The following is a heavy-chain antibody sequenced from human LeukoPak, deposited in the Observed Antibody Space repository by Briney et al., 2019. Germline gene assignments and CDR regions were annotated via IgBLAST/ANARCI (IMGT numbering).Heavy chain of an antibody. D-gene: IGHD1-1*01. V-gene: IGHV3-48*01. CDR3: ARAGTYNFFDY. Sequence: PGGSLRLSCAASGFTFSSYSMNWVRQSPGKGLEWVSYAVSGSSTIYYADSVKGRFTISRDNAKNSLYLQMNSLRAEDTAVYYCARAGTYNFFDYWGQGTLVTVSS. CDR1: GFTFSSYS. CDR2: AVSGSSTI. J-gene: IGHJ4*02.